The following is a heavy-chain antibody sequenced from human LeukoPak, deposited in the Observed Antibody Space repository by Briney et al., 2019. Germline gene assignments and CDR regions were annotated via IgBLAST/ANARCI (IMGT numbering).Heavy chain of an antibody. J-gene: IGHJ4*02. D-gene: IGHD5/OR15-5a*01. CDR2: ITSSGTYI. CDR1: GFTFSGYT. CDR3: ARDSVRHLDY. V-gene: IGHV3-21*01. Sequence: GGSLRLSCVASGFTFSGYTMNWVRQAPGKGLEWVASITSSGTYIYYADSVRGRFTISRDNAKNSLCLQMNSLSAEDTAVYYCARDSVRHLDYWGQGTLVTVSS.